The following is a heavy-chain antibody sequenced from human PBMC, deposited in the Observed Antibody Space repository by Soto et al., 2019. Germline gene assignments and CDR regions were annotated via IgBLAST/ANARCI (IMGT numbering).Heavy chain of an antibody. Sequence: PGGSLRLSCAASGFTFRNNVLSWVRQAPGKGLDWVSGITGSGRDTYYADSVKGRFTISRDNSKNMVFLQMNSLRAEDTALYYCAKNGLDNSPSAIDSWGPGPLVTVSS. V-gene: IGHV3-23*01. CDR2: ITGSGRDT. J-gene: IGHJ4*02. D-gene: IGHD2-8*01. CDR3: AKNGLDNSPSAIDS. CDR1: GFTFRNNV.